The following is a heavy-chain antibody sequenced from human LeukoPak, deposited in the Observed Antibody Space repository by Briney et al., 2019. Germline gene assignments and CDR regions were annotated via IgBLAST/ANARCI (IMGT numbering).Heavy chain of an antibody. V-gene: IGHV4-59*01. CDR1: GGSISSYY. J-gene: IGHJ6*03. D-gene: IGHD2-2*01. CDR3: ARDVVVPATANYYHYYYYMDV. CDR2: ISYSGST. Sequence: PSETLSLTCTVSGGSISSYYWSWIRQPPGKGLEWIGYISYSGSTNYNPSLKSRVTISVDTSKNQFSLKLSSVTAADTAVYYCARDVVVPATANYYHYYYYMDVWGKGTAVTVSS.